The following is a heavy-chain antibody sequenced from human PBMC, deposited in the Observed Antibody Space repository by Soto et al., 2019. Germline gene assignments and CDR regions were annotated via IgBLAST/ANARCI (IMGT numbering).Heavy chain of an antibody. Sequence: EVQLLESGGDLVQPGGSLRLSCAASGFTFTTYAMTWVRQAPGKGLAWVSAISGSGGSTYYADSVKGRFTISRDNSKNTLYLQMNSLRAEDTAVYYCAKDKDTTFSPQDYWGQGTLVTVSS. J-gene: IGHJ4*02. CDR1: GFTFTTYA. CDR2: ISGSGGST. CDR3: AKDKDTTFSPQDY. D-gene: IGHD2-15*01. V-gene: IGHV3-23*01.